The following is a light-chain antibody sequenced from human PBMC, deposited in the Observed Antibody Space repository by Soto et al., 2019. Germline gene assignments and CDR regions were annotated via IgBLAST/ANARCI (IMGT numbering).Light chain of an antibody. CDR2: EVS. CDR3: SSYTTTTRL. Sequence: QSVLTQPASVSGSPGQSITISCTGTSSDIGSNNYVSWFQQRPGKAPTLIIYEVSNRPSGVSNHFSGSKSGNTASLTISGLLREDEAEYYCSSYTTTTRLFGGGTKLTVL. CDR1: SSDIGSNNY. V-gene: IGLV2-14*01. J-gene: IGLJ3*02.